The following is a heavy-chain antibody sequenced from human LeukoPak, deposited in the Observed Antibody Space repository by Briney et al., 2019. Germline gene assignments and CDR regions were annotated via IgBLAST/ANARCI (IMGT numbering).Heavy chain of an antibody. CDR3: ASRNDILTGDVFDF. CDR2: IYYSGST. CDR1: GGSVSSSIYY. Sequence: SETLSLTCTVSGGSVSSSIYYWGWIRQPPGKGLEWIGSIYYSGSTSYNPSLKSRVTISVDTSKNQFSLKLTSVTAADTAVYYCASRNDILTGDVFDFWGQGTLVTVPS. D-gene: IGHD3-9*01. J-gene: IGHJ4*02. V-gene: IGHV4-39*01.